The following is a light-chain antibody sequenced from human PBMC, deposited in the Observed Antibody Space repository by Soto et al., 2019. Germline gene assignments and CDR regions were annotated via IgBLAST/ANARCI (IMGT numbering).Light chain of an antibody. V-gene: IGLV2-14*01. J-gene: IGLJ2*01. CDR2: EVS. CDR3: SSYTTIKTVV. Sequence: QSALTQPASVSGSPGQSITISCTGTSSDIGNYKYVSWFQHHPGKARKLIIFEVSNRPSGISDRFSGFKSANTAYLTISGVQPEDEADYHCSSYTTIKTVVFGGGTKLTVL. CDR1: SSDIGNYKY.